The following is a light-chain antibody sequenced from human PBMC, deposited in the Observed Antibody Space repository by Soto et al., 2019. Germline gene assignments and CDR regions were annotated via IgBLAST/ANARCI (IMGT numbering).Light chain of an antibody. J-gene: IGLJ2*01. CDR3: QSYDSSLSAVV. CDR1: SSNIGAGYD. V-gene: IGLV1-40*01. CDR2: GNS. Sequence: QSVLTQPPSVSGAPGQRVTISCTGSSSNIGAGYDVHWYQQLPGTAPKLLIYGNSNRPSGVPDRFSGSKSGTSASLAITGXXXXXXXXXYCQSYDSSLSAVVFGGGTKVTV.